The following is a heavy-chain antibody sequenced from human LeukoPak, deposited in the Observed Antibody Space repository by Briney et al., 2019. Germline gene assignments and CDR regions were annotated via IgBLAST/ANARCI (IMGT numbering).Heavy chain of an antibody. CDR3: ARAATTGTVDY. J-gene: IGHJ4*02. Sequence: GGSLRLSCAASGFIFSNYWMSWVRQAPGKGLEWVANINQDGGAKYYVDSLEGRFSISRDNIEKSLYLQLNSLTADDTAVYFCARAATTGTVDYWGQGTLVTVSS. CDR1: GFIFSNYW. V-gene: IGHV3-7*01. D-gene: IGHD1-1*01. CDR2: INQDGGAK.